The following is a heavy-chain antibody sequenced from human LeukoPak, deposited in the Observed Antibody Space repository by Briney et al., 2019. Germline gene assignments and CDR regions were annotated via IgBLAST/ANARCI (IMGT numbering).Heavy chain of an antibody. V-gene: IGHV4-31*03. Sequence: PSETLSLTCTVSGGSISSGGYYWSWIRQHPGKGLEWIGYIYYSGSTYYNPSLKSRVTISVDTSKNQFSLKLSSVTAADTAVYYWARVRAHNDILTGYYEDYWGQGTLVTGSS. J-gene: IGHJ4*02. CDR2: IYYSGST. CDR3: ARVRAHNDILTGYYEDY. CDR1: GGSISSGGYY. D-gene: IGHD3-9*01.